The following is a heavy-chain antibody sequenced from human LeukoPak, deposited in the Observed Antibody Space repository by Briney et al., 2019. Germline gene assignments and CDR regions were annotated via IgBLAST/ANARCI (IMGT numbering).Heavy chain of an antibody. Sequence: GGSLRLSCAASGFTFTSYWMNWVRQAPGKGLEWVANIKPDGDTYYLDSAKGRFTISRDNAKNSLYLQMNSLRAEDTAVYYCAREDGTFDYWGQGALVTVSS. J-gene: IGHJ4*02. CDR3: AREDGTFDY. V-gene: IGHV3-7*01. D-gene: IGHD1-1*01. CDR1: GFTFTSYW. CDR2: IKPDGDT.